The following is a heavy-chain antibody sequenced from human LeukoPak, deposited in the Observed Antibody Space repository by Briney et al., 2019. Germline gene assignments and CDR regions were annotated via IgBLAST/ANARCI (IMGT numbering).Heavy chain of an antibody. CDR1: GGTFSSYA. D-gene: IGHD3-22*01. CDR2: IIPIFGTA. Sequence: ASVKVSCKASGGTFSSYAISWVRQAPGQGLEWMGGIIPIFGTANYAQKFQGRVTMTTDTSTSTAYMELRSLRSDDTAVYYCARDPYDSSGYYSDSDYWGQGTLVTVSS. V-gene: IGHV1-69*05. CDR3: ARDPYDSSGYYSDSDY. J-gene: IGHJ4*02.